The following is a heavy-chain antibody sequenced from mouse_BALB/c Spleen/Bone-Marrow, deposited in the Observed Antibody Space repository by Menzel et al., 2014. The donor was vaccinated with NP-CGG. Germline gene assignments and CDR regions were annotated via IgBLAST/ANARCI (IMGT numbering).Heavy chain of an antibody. Sequence: QVQLKESGTELMKPGASVKISCKATGYTFSSYWIEWVNQRPGHGLEWIGEILPGSGSTNYNEKFRGKATFTADTSSNTAYMQLSSLTSEDSAVYYCARRGHGFAWFAYWGQGTLVTVSA. J-gene: IGHJ3*01. D-gene: IGHD1-2*01. V-gene: IGHV1-9*01. CDR2: ILPGSGST. CDR1: GYTFSSYW. CDR3: ARRGHGFAWFAY.